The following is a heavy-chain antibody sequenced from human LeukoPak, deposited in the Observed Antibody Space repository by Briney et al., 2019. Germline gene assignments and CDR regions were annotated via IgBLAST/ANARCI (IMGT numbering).Heavy chain of an antibody. CDR2: ISNTGST. CDR3: ARYSGGWPYYFDF. J-gene: IGHJ4*02. Sequence: SETLSLTCTVSGGSISVYDWSWIRQPPGKGLEWIGYISNTGSTNYNPSLKSRVAISLDTSKNQFSLQLSSVTAADTAVYFCARYSGGWPYYFDFWGQGTLVTVSS. V-gene: IGHV4-59*08. D-gene: IGHD6-19*01. CDR1: GGSISVYD.